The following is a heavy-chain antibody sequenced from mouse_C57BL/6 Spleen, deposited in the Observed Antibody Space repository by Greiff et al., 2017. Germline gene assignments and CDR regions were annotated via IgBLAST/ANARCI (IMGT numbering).Heavy chain of an antibody. J-gene: IGHJ2*01. Sequence: EVQLVESGGGLVQPGGSLSLSCAASGFTFTDYYMSWVRQPPGKALEWLGFIRNKANGYTTEYSASVKGRFTISRDNSQSILYLQMNALRAEDSATYYGARYIYQLTGTYFDYWGQGTTLTVSS. CDR3: ARYIYQLTGTYFDY. V-gene: IGHV7-3*01. CDR2: IRNKANGYTT. D-gene: IGHD4-1*01. CDR1: GFTFTDYY.